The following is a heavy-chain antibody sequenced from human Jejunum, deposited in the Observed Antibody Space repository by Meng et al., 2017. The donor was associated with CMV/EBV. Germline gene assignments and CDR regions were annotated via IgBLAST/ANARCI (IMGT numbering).Heavy chain of an antibody. CDR1: GGSLPTPNYS. Sequence: SGGSLPTPNYSWFRIRLPPGKGLEWIGLVEDGGTTRYKPSLVSRVSISVDTSKNQFSLTLNSVTAADTAIYYCARGGWGNWNFEHWGQGKLVTVSS. J-gene: IGHJ4*02. D-gene: IGHD3-16*01. V-gene: IGHV4-61*01. CDR3: ARGGWGNWNFEH. CDR2: VEDGGTT.